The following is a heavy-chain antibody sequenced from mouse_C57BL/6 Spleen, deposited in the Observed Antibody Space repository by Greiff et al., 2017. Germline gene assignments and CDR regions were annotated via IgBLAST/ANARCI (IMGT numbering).Heavy chain of an antibody. CDR2: IDPAGSYT. V-gene: IGHV1-69*01. J-gene: IGHJ3*01. CDR3: ARCSTDYLAD. Sequence: VQLQQPGAELVMPGASVKLSCKASGYTFTSYWMHWVKQRPGQGLEWIGEIDPAGSYTNYNQKFKGKSTLTVDKSSSTAYMQLSSLTSEDSAVYSCARCSTDYLADWGKGTLVTVSA. D-gene: IGHD5-5*01. CDR1: GYTFTSYW.